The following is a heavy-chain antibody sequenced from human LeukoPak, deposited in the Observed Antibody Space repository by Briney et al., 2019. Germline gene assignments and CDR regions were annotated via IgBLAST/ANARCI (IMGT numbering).Heavy chain of an antibody. CDR1: GGSISSYY. CDR2: IYYSGST. D-gene: IGHD4-23*01. V-gene: IGHV4-59*01. Sequence: PSETLTLTCTVSGGSISSYYWSWIRQPPGKGLEWIGYIYYSGSTNYNPSLKSRVTISVDTSKNQFSLKLSSVTAADTTVYYCARGRGGNWFDSWGQGTLVTVSS. J-gene: IGHJ5*01. CDR3: ARGRGGNWFDS.